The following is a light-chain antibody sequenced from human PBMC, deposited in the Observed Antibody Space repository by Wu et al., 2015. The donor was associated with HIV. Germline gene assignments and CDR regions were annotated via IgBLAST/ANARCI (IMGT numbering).Light chain of an antibody. CDR2: GAS. CDR3: QQYGRSPSWL. CDR1: QSVTNS. V-gene: IGKV3-20*01. J-gene: IGKJ1*01. Sequence: IVMTQSPATLSVSPGERATLSCRASQSVTNSLVWYQQKSGQAPKLLIYGASTRATGVPARFSGSGSGTDFTLTISRLEPEDFAVYYCQQYGRSPSWLFGQGTKVEIK.